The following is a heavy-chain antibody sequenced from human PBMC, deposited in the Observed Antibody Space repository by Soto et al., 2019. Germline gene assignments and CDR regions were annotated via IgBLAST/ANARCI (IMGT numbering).Heavy chain of an antibody. V-gene: IGHV3-33*01. CDR2: IWYDGSNK. D-gene: IGHD1-20*01. J-gene: IGHJ3*02. Sequence: GESLKISCAASGFTFSSYGMHWVRQAPGKGLEWVAVIWYDGSNKYYADSVKGRFTISRDNSKKTLYLQMNSLRAEDTAVYYCARAPAPMYNWNDVFYAFDIWGQGTMVTVSS. CDR1: GFTFSSYG. CDR3: ARAPAPMYNWNDVFYAFDI.